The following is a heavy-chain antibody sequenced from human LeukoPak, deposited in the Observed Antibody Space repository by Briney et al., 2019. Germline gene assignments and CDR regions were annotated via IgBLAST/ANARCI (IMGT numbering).Heavy chain of an antibody. D-gene: IGHD3-9*01. CDR1: GFTFSSYG. V-gene: IGHV3-30*18. CDR3: AKDMYDILTGYDIGRDNWFDP. Sequence: GGSLRLSCAASGFTFSSYGMHWVRQAPGKGLEWVAGISYDGSNKYYADSVKGRFTISRDDSKNTLYLQMNSLRAEDTAVYYCAKDMYDILTGYDIGRDNWFDPWGQGTLVSVSS. J-gene: IGHJ5*02. CDR2: ISYDGSNK.